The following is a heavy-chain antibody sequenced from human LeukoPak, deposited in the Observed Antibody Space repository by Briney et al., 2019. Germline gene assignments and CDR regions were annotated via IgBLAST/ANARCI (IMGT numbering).Heavy chain of an antibody. Sequence: GGSLRLSCAASGFTVSSTYMSWVRQAPGKGLEWVSVIYSGGSTYYADSVKGRFTISRDNSKNTLYLQMNSLRAEDTAVYYCARDRLYSSPSEDYWGQGTLVTVSS. V-gene: IGHV3-53*01. CDR2: IYSGGST. CDR3: ARDRLYSSPSEDY. D-gene: IGHD6-6*01. CDR1: GFTVSSTY. J-gene: IGHJ4*02.